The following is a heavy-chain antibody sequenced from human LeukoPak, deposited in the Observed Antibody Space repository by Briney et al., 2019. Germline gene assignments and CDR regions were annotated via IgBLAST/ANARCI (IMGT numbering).Heavy chain of an antibody. CDR3: ARAGGYDILTGYYYYYYMDA. Sequence: ASVKVSCKASGYTFTSYYMHWVRQAPGQGLEWMGIINPSGGSTSYAQKFQGRVTMTRDMSTSTVYMELSSLRSADTAVYYCARAGGYDILTGYYYYYYMDAWGKGTTVTISS. CDR2: INPSGGST. J-gene: IGHJ6*03. V-gene: IGHV1-46*01. D-gene: IGHD3-9*01. CDR1: GYTFTSYY.